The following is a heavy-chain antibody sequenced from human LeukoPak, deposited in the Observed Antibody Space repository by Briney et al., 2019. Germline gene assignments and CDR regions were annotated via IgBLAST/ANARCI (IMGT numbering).Heavy chain of an antibody. Sequence: SETLSLTCTVSGGSISSYYLSWIRQPPGKGLEWIGYIYYSGSTNYNPSLKSRVTISVDTSKNQFSLKLSSVTAADTAVYYCARVGPYYYDSSGSERYFDLWGRGTLVTVSS. CDR1: GGSISSYY. CDR3: ARVGPYYYDSSGSERYFDL. D-gene: IGHD3-22*01. V-gene: IGHV4-59*01. CDR2: IYYSGST. J-gene: IGHJ2*01.